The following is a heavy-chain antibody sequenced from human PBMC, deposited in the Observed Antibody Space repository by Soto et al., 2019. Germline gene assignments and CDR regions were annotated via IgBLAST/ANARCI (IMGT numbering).Heavy chain of an antibody. Sequence: QAQLVQSGPDLKRPGASMKVSCKASGYTFTSYGISWVRQAPGQGLEWMAWISPLKGRTQYSQKAQGRVTLSTDTSSNTAYMEMTTLRVDDTAVYYGAMDYGDRPAYFKHWGHGTLVTVS. CDR3: AMDYGDRPAYFKH. CDR2: ISPLKGRT. J-gene: IGHJ1*01. V-gene: IGHV1-18*04. CDR1: GYTFTSYG. D-gene: IGHD4-17*01.